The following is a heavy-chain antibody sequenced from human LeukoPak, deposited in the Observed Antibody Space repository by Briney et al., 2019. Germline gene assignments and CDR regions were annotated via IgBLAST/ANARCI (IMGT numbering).Heavy chain of an antibody. J-gene: IGHJ4*02. D-gene: IGHD2/OR15-2a*01. V-gene: IGHV1-2*02. CDR1: GFTFTDHY. Sequence: ASMKVSCKSSGFTFTDHYMHWVHQGPGQGLEWMGYIGPHSTFTSSPQEFQGRVTMTRDASMSTAYMELTRLTSDDTAVYYCVREGEGPLSKDFDYWGQGTLVTVSS. CDR2: IGPHSTFT. CDR3: VREGEGPLSKDFDY.